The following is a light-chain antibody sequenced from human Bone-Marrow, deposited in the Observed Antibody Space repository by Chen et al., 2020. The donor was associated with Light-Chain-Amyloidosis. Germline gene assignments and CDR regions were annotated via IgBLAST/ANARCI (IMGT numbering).Light chain of an antibody. CDR2: DDS. CDR3: QVWDRSSDRPV. Sequence: SHVLTQPSSVSVAAGTIATIACGGNNIGSTSVHWYQQTPGQAPLLVVYDDSDRPSGIPERLSGSNSGNTATLTISRVEAGDEADYYCQVWDRSSDRPVFGGGTKLTVL. CDR1: NIGSTS. V-gene: IGLV3-21*03. J-gene: IGLJ3*02.